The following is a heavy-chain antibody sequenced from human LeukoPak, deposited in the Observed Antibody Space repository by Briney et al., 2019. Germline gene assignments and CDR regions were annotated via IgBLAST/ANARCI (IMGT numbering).Heavy chain of an antibody. V-gene: IGHV3-30-3*01. J-gene: IGHJ1*01. CDR3: AKVPRLSYCSSTSCSRSEYFQH. CDR1: GFTFSSYA. D-gene: IGHD2-2*01. CDR2: ISYDGSNK. Sequence: PGRSLRLSCAASGFTFSSYAMHWVRQAPGKGLEWVAVISYDGSNKYYADSVKGRFTIYRDNSKNTLYLQMNSLRAEDTAVYYCAKVPRLSYCSSTSCSRSEYFQHWGQGTLVTVSS.